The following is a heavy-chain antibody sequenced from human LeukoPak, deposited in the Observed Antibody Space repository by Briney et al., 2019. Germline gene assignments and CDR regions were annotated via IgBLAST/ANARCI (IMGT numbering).Heavy chain of an antibody. Sequence: GGSLRLSCAASGFTFSNYAMSWVRQAPGKGLEWVSAVSGRDDSTYYADSVKGRFTISRDNSKNTLYVEMDTLRAEDTAVYYCAKWGDYDILTGYYVSDFWGQGTLVTVSS. CDR3: AKWGDYDILTGYYVSDF. CDR1: GFTFSNYA. CDR2: VSGRDDST. J-gene: IGHJ4*02. D-gene: IGHD3-9*01. V-gene: IGHV3-23*01.